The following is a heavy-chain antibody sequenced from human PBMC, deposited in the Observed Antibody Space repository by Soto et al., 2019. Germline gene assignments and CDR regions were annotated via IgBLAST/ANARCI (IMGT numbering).Heavy chain of an antibody. Sequence: EVQLLESGGGLVQPGGSLRLSCAASGFTFGTYAMKWLRQAPGRGLERVSFISGSGRTTYYADPVKGRFTVSRDNSKNTVYLQMNRLRAEATARYYCVKFRGPSYSDYYMDVWGKGTPVTVSS. CDR1: GFTFGTYA. J-gene: IGHJ6*03. V-gene: IGHV3-23*01. CDR2: ISGSGRTT. CDR3: VKFRGPSYSDYYMDV.